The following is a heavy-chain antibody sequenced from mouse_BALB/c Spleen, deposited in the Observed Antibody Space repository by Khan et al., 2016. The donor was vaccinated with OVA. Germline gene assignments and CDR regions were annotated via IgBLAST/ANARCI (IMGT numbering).Heavy chain of an antibody. J-gene: IGHJ1*01. CDR1: GISITSGNYR. Sequence: EVQLQESGPGLVKPSQTVSLTCTVTGISITSGNYRWSWIRQFPGNKLEWIGNIYYSGTVTYNPSLTSRTTITRDTSKNQFFLEMNSLTSEDTATYYCARDYVSLYWFFDVWGAGTTVTGSS. D-gene: IGHD1-1*01. V-gene: IGHV3-5*02. CDR2: IYYSGTV. CDR3: ARDYVSLYWFFDV.